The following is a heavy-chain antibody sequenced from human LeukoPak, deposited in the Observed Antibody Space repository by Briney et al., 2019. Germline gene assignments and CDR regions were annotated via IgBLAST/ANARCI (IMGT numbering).Heavy chain of an antibody. CDR1: GYTFTGFY. J-gene: IGHJ4*02. CDR3: ARVAYYDSSGSDY. D-gene: IGHD3-22*01. Sequence: ASVKVSCKPSGYTFTGFYIHWVRQAPGQGLEWMGWINPNSGGTNYAEKFQGRVTMTRDTSISTAHMELSRLRSDDTAVYYCARVAYYDSSGSDYWGQGALVTVSS. V-gene: IGHV1-2*02. CDR2: INPNSGGT.